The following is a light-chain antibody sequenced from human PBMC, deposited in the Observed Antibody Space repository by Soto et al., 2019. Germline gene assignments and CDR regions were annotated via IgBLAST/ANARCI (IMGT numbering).Light chain of an antibody. Sequence: QSALTQPRSVSGSPGQSVPISCTGTSSDVGGYNYVSWYQQHPGKAPKLMISDVSKRPSGVPDRFSGSKSGNTASLTISGLQAEDEADYYCCSSAGTYTSVFGGGTKLTV. CDR2: DVS. CDR3: CSSAGTYTSV. CDR1: SSDVGGYNY. J-gene: IGLJ3*02. V-gene: IGLV2-11*01.